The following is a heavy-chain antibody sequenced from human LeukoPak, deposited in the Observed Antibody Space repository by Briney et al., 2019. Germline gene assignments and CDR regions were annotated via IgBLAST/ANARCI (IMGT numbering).Heavy chain of an antibody. V-gene: IGHV3-7*01. J-gene: IGHJ6*03. CDR3: GKEERFVLLVYAPPPYYYMDV. Sequence: GGSLRLSCAASGFTFSSYWMSWVRQAPGKGLEWVANIKQDGSEKYYVDSVKGRFTISRDNAKNSLYLQMNSLRAEDTAVYYCGKEERFVLLVYAPPPYYYMDVGGKGTRVTVS. D-gene: IGHD2-8*01. CDR2: IKQDGSEK. CDR1: GFTFSSYW.